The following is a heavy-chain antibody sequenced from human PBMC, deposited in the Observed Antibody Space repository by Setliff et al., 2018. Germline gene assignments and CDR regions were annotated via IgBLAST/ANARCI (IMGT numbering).Heavy chain of an antibody. CDR3: ARGNMDVVAAGGKYSGLAF. J-gene: IGHJ6*02. D-gene: IGHD6-13*01. CDR1: GGTFKNHA. V-gene: IGHV1-69*13. Sequence: ASVKVSCKTSGGTFKNHAISWVRQAPGQGLEWMGGTIPMFDRPDYAQKFQGRVAITADESTNTAYIEISSLRYEDTAVHYCARGNMDVVAAGGKYSGLAFWGQGTTVTVSS. CDR2: TIPMFDRP.